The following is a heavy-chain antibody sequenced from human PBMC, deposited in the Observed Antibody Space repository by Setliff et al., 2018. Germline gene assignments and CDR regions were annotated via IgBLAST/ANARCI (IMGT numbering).Heavy chain of an antibody. Sequence: SLKISCKDSGYKFSISWIGWVRQIPGKGLDWMGLIYPGDSDNIRYSPSFQGQVTISADKSISTAYLQWSSLKASDTAIYYCTRHEDRNKCTSSSCYRENDAFDVWGQGAMVTVSS. CDR3: TRHEDRNKCTSSSCYRENDAFDV. V-gene: IGHV5-51*01. CDR1: GYKFSISW. D-gene: IGHD2-2*01. CDR2: IYPGDSDNI. J-gene: IGHJ3*01.